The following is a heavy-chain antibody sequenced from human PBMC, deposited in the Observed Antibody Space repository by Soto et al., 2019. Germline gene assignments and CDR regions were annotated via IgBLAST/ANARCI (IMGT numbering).Heavy chain of an antibody. CDR3: ERHGGRVRGVLIPTSLDY. CDR1: GFNFSESR. V-gene: IGHV3-21*01. D-gene: IGHD3-10*01. J-gene: IGHJ4*02. CDR2: ISSYNSDT. Sequence: DVQLVESGGGRVRPGGSLRLSCAAAGFNFSESRMNWVRQAPGKGLEWVASISSYNSDTYYADSIKGRFTISRDNAKKSLYVQINGLSAEDTSVYYCERHGGRVRGVLIPTSLDYWGQGTPVTVSS.